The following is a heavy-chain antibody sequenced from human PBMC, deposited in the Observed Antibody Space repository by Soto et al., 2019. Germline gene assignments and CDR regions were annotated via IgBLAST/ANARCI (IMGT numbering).Heavy chain of an antibody. CDR2: IYHTGNA. J-gene: IGHJ5*02. CDR1: GDSISNSRFY. Sequence: PSATLSLTCSVSGDSISNSRFYWAWIRQPPGEGLEWIGSIYHTGNAYYNPSLKSRITIFVDTSKNQLSLKLTSVTAADTSFFSCARVFFDSRVYPTNCFTPGGRGAVLTVSS. CDR3: ARVFFDSRVYPTNCFTP. V-gene: IGHV4-39*01. D-gene: IGHD3-22*01.